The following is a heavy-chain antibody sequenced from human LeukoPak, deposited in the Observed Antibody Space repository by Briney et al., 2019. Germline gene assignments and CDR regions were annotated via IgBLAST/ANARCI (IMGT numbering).Heavy chain of an antibody. D-gene: IGHD4-17*01. CDR2: IYSGGDT. CDR3: ARVVDHDYGDYYLDY. Sequence: GGSLRLSCAASGFTFDDYGMSWVRKAPGKGLEWVSLIYSGGDTYYADSVKGRFTISRDNSKNTLYLQMNSLRAEDTAVYYCARVVDHDYGDYYLDYWGQGTLVTVSS. V-gene: IGHV3-53*01. CDR1: GFTFDDYG. J-gene: IGHJ4*02.